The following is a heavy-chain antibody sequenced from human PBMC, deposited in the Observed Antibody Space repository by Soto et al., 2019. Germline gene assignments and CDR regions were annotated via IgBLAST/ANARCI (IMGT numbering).Heavy chain of an antibody. D-gene: IGHD1-26*01. Sequence: GGSLRLCCVASGFIFRGSAMYWVRQAPGKGLEWVGVISPDGTNKYYVDSVKGRFSISRDDSENTLFLQMNSLRPDDTAVYYCARVGSGGGGDYWGQGSLVTVSS. CDR2: ISPDGTNK. V-gene: IGHV3-30*04. J-gene: IGHJ4*02. CDR3: ARVGSGGGGDY. CDR1: GFIFRGSA.